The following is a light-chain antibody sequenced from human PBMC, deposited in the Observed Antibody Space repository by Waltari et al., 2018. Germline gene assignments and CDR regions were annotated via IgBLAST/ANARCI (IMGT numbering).Light chain of an antibody. CDR3: SSYISSSTLEL. CDR1: SSDVGGYNY. Sequence: QSALTQAASVSGSPGQSITISCTGSSSDVGGYNYVSWYQQHPGKAPKLIFYDVSNRPAGFSNRFSASNSCNTASLTISGLQAEDETDYYGSSYISSSTLELFGGGTSLTVL. J-gene: IGLJ2*01. V-gene: IGLV2-14*03. CDR2: DVS.